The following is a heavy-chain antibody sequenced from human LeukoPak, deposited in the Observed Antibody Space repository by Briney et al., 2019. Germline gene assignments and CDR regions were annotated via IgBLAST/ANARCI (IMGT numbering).Heavy chain of an antibody. D-gene: IGHD6-19*01. CDR3: ARDRAVAGLCDY. Sequence: PGGSLRLSCAASGFTFSSYAVRWVRQPPGKGLECVSVISGSGGITYYADSVKGRFTISRDNAKNSLYLQMNSLRVEDTAVYYCARDRAVAGLCDYWGQGTLVTVSS. CDR1: GFTFSSYA. J-gene: IGHJ4*02. CDR2: ISGSGGIT. V-gene: IGHV3-23*01.